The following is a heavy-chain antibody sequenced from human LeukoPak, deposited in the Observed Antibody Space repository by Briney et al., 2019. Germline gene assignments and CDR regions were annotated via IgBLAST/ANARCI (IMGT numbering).Heavy chain of an antibody. CDR3: ARDRYCSSTSCQTRFDP. D-gene: IGHD2-2*01. J-gene: IGHJ5*02. Sequence: SETLSLTCTVSGGSISSHYWSWIRQPPGKGLEWIGYIYYSGSTNYNPSLKSRVTISVDTSKNQFPLKLSSVTAADTAVYYCARDRYCSSTSCQTRFDPWGQGTLVTVSS. CDR1: GGSISSHY. CDR2: IYYSGST. V-gene: IGHV4-59*11.